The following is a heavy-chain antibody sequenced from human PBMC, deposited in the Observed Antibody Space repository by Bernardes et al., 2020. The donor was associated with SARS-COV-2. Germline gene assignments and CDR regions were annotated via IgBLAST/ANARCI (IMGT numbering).Heavy chain of an antibody. J-gene: IGHJ6*02. CDR2: ISSSSSYI. V-gene: IGHV3-21*01. CDR1: GFTFSSYS. CDR3: ARDSRDATTGIYYGMDV. Sequence: GGSLRLSCAASGFTFSSYSMNWVRQAPGKGLEWVSSISSSSSYIYYADSVKGRFTISRDNAKNSLYLQMNSLRAEDTAVYYCARDSRDATTGIYYGMDVWGQGTTVTVSS. D-gene: IGHD1-1*01.